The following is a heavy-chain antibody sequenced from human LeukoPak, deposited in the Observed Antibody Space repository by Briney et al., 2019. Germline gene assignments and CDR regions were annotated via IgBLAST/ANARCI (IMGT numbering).Heavy chain of an antibody. CDR1: GFTFSSYG. D-gene: IGHD2-2*02. Sequence: PGGSLRLSCAASGFTFSSYGMSWVRQAPGKGLEWVSGTSGSGGSTYYADSVKGRFTISRDNSKNTLYLQMNSLRAEDTAVYYCAKAVSCSSTSCYRSYGMDVWGQGTTVTVSS. CDR3: AKAVSCSSTSCYRSYGMDV. V-gene: IGHV3-23*01. J-gene: IGHJ6*02. CDR2: TSGSGGST.